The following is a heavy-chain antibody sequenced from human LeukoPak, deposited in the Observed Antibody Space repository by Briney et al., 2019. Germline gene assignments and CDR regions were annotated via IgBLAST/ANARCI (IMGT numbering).Heavy chain of an antibody. J-gene: IGHJ2*01. CDR1: GGSFSGYY. V-gene: IGHV4-34*01. CDR2: INHSGST. Sequence: SETLSLTCAVYGGSFSGYYWSWIRQPPGKGLEWIGEINHSGSTNYNPSLKSRVTISVDTSKNQFSLKLSSVTAADTAVYYCARGRRDGYNGLWYFDLWGRGTLVTVSS. D-gene: IGHD5-24*01. CDR3: ARGRRDGYNGLWYFDL.